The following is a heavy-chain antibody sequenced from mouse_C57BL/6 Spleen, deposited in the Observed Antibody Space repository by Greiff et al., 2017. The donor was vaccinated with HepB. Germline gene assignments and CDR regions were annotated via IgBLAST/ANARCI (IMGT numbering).Heavy chain of an antibody. CDR1: GFNIKDDY. J-gene: IGHJ2*01. V-gene: IGHV14-4*01. D-gene: IGHD1-1*01. Sequence: EVKLQQSGAELVRPGASVKLSCTASGFNIKDDYMHWVKQRPEQGLEWIGWIDPENGDTEYASKFQGKATITADTSSNTAYLQLSSLTSEDTAVYYCTTYYYGSSYYFDYWGQGTTLTGSS. CDR3: TTYYYGSSYYFDY. CDR2: IDPENGDT.